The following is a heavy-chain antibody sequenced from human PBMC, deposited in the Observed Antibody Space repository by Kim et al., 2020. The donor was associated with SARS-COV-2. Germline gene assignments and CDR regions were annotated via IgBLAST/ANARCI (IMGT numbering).Heavy chain of an antibody. J-gene: IGHJ4*02. CDR3: VRDESGSYFGYFHY. D-gene: IGHD1-26*01. V-gene: IGHV3-33*01. Sequence: YAVSVKGRLTISRDNSKNMLYLHMNSLRVEDTAVYYCVRDESGSYFGYFHYWGQGTLVTVSS.